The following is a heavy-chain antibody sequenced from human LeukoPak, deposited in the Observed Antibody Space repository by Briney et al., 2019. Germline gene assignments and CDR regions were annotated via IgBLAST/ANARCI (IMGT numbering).Heavy chain of an antibody. CDR3: ARDGGVGAFDY. CDR1: GGSFSGYY. D-gene: IGHD4/OR15-4a*01. CDR2: INHSGST. Sequence: PSETLSLTCAVYGGSFSGYYWSWIRQPPGKGLEWIGEINHSGSTNYNPSLKSRVTISVDTSKNQFSLKLSSVTAADTAVYYCARDGGVGAFDYWGQGTLVTVSS. V-gene: IGHV4-34*01. J-gene: IGHJ4*02.